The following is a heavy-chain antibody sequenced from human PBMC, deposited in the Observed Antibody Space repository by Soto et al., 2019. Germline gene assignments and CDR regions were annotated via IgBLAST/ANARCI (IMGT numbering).Heavy chain of an antibody. Sequence: GGSLRLSCAASGFTFSSYAMHWVRQAPGKGLEWVAVISYDGSNKYYADSVKGRFTISRDNSKNTLYLQMNSLRAEDTAVYYCARDRDSSSFDYWGQGTLVTVSS. D-gene: IGHD6-6*01. CDR3: ARDRDSSSFDY. CDR1: GFTFSSYA. CDR2: ISYDGSNK. J-gene: IGHJ4*02. V-gene: IGHV3-30-3*01.